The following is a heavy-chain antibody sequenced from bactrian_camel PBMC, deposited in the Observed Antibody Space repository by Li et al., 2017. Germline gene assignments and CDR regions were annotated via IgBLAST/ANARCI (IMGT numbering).Heavy chain of an antibody. CDR3: AVDIDAEAQTSCTLDEGPFGF. D-gene: IGHD3*01. Sequence: VQLVESGGGSVQAGGSLTLSCSASESTYRSICMAWFRQAPGSQRETVATVDSNGVTKVAGSVKGRFTLSKDNAKNTVYLQMNSLKPEDTAMYHCAVDIDAEAQTSCTLDEGPFGFWARGTQVTVS. J-gene: IGHJ6*01. V-gene: IGHV3S53*01. CDR1: ESTYRSIC. CDR2: VDSNGVT.